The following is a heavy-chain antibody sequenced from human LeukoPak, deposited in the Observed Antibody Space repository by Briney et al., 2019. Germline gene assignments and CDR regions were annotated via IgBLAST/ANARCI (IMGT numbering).Heavy chain of an antibody. CDR2: IYYSGST. CDR3: ARAVDPYYDFWSGYFWFDP. Sequence: WETLSLTCNVSGGSISSYYWSWIRQPPGKGLEWIGYIYYSGSTNYNPSLKSRVTISVDTSKNQFSLKLSSVTAADTAVYYCARAVDPYYDFWSGYFWFDPWGQGTLVTVSS. V-gene: IGHV4-59*01. D-gene: IGHD3-3*01. CDR1: GGSISSYY. J-gene: IGHJ5*02.